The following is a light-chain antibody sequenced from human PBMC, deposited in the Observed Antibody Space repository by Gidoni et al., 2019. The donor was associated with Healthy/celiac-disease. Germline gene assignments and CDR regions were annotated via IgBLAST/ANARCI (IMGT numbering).Light chain of an antibody. J-gene: IGKJ5*01. CDR2: DAS. CDR1: KSVSSY. CDR3: QQRSNWVT. V-gene: IGKV3-11*01. Sequence: EIVLTQSPATLSLYPGERATLSCRASKSVSSYLAWYQQKPGQAPRLLIYDASNRATGIPARFSGSGSGTDFTLTISSLEPEDFAVYYCQQRSNWVTFGQGTRLEIK.